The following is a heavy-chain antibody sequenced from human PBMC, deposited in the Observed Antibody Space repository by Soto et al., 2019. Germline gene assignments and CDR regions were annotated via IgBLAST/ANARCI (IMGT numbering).Heavy chain of an antibody. CDR1: GGTFTNYV. CDR3: ARALRGYSYGYVD. J-gene: IGHJ4*02. CDR2: IIPIFGRA. Sequence: QVQLVQSGAEVKKPGSSVKVSCKASGGTFTNYVSNWVRQAPGQGLEWMGGIIPIFGRADYAQKFQGRVTITADESTRTAYMELSSLTSEDTAVYYCARALRGYSYGYVDWGQGTLVTVSS. V-gene: IGHV1-69*01. D-gene: IGHD5-18*01.